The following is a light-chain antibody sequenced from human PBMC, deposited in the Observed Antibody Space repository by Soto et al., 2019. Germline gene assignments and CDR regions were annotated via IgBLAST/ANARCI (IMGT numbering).Light chain of an antibody. CDR1: SSDVGSYNL. Sequence: QSALTQPASVSGSPGQSIIISCTGTSSDVGSYNLVSWYQQHPGKAPKLMIYEVSKPPSGVSNRFSGSKSADTTSLTISGLQSDDEADYYCSSYAGSFTLLFGGGTKLTVL. CDR2: EVS. CDR3: SSYAGSFTLL. V-gene: IGLV2-23*02. J-gene: IGLJ2*01.